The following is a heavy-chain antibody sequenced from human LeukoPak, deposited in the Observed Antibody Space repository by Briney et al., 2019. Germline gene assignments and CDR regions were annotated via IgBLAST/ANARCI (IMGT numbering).Heavy chain of an antibody. V-gene: IGHV3-74*01. CDR2: INSDGSST. CDR1: RFTFSSYW. J-gene: IGHJ4*02. D-gene: IGHD2-2*01. Sequence: GGSLRLSCAASRFTFSSYWMHWVRQAPGKGLVWVSRINSDGSSTSYADSVKGRFTISRDNAKNTLYLQMNSLRAEDTAVYYCAGGPDCSSTSCIYFDYWGQGTLVTASS. CDR3: AGGPDCSSTSCIYFDY.